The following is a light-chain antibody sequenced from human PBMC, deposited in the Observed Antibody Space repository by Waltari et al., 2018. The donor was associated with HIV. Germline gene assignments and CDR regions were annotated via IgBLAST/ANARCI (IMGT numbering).Light chain of an antibody. J-gene: IGKJ3*01. CDR2: DAS. Sequence: VLTQSPATLSLSPGQRATLSCRASQSRNNYLAWYQQKPGQAPTLLIYDASNRATGIPARFSGSGSGTDFTLPLSNLEPEYFAVYFCQQYDNWPLITLGPGTKADV. CDR3: QQYDNWPLIT. V-gene: IGKV3-11*01. CDR1: QSRNNY.